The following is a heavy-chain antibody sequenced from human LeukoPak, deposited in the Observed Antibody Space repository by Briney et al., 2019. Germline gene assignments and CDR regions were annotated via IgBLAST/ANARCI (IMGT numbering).Heavy chain of an antibody. V-gene: IGHV3-30*02. J-gene: IGHJ6*03. CDR1: GFTFSSYG. D-gene: IGHD5-12*01. Sequence: PGGSLRLSCAASGFTFSSYGMHWVRQAPGKGLEWEAFIRFDGSNKYYADSVKGRFTISRDNSKNTLYLQMKSLRAEDTAVYYCAKGGGYEAQYYYYYLDVWGKGTTVTISS. CDR2: IRFDGSNK. CDR3: AKGGGYEAQYYYYYLDV.